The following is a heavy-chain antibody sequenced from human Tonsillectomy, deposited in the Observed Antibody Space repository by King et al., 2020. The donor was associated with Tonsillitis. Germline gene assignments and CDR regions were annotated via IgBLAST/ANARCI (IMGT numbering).Heavy chain of an antibody. D-gene: IGHD2-2*01. CDR1: DGSISTNISY. V-gene: IGHV4-39*02. CDR2: IYYSGST. Sequence: QLQESGPGLVKPSETLSLTCSVSDGSISTNISYWGWFRQPPGKCREGIGTIYYSGSTYYNQPLNSRVTITFDTSKNHFSLKLSSVIAANTAVYYCVKSSFSPGAIVVVPVVDYWGQGTLVTVSS. CDR3: VKSSFSPGAIVVVPVVDY. J-gene: IGHJ4*02.